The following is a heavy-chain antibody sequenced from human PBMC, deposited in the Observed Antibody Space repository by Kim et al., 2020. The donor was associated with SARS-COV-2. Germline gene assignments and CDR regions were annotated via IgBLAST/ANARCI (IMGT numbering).Heavy chain of an antibody. CDR2: INAGNGNT. Sequence: ASVKVSCKASGYTFTSYAMHWVRQAPGQRLEWMGWINAGNGNTKYSQKFQGRVTITRDTSASTAYMELSSLRSEDTAVYYCAQGRPPATFMAFDIWGQGTMVTVSS. J-gene: IGHJ3*02. CDR3: AQGRPPATFMAFDI. CDR1: GYTFTSYA. D-gene: IGHD3-10*01. V-gene: IGHV1-3*01.